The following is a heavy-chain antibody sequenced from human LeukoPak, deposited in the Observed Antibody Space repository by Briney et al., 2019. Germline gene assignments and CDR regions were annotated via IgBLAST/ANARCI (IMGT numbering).Heavy chain of an antibody. CDR3: ARAAGVVVAAIDYYYYYGMDV. CDR2: IYYSGST. Sequence: SETLSLTCTVSGGSISSSSYYWGWIRQPPGKGLEWIGSIYYSGSTYYNPSLKSRVTISVDTSKNQFSLKLSSVTAADTAVYYCARAAGVVVAAIDYYYYYGMDVWGQGTTVTVSS. CDR1: GGSISSSSYY. D-gene: IGHD2-15*01. J-gene: IGHJ6*02. V-gene: IGHV4-39*07.